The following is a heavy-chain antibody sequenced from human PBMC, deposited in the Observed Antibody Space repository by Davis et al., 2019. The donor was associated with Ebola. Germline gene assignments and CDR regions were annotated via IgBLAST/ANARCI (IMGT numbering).Heavy chain of an antibody. CDR3: ARDNVDTATYYGMDV. V-gene: IGHV3-21*01. Sequence: GGSLRLSCAASGFTFSSYSMNWVRQAPGKGLEWVSSISSSSSYIYYADSVKGRFTISRDNSKNTLYLQMNSLRAEDTAVYYCARDNVDTATYYGMDVWGQGTTVTVSS. CDR2: ISSSSSYI. D-gene: IGHD5-18*01. CDR1: GFTFSSYS. J-gene: IGHJ6*02.